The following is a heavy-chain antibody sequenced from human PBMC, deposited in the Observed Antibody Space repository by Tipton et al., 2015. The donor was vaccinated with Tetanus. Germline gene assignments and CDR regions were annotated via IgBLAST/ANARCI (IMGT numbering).Heavy chain of an antibody. CDR1: GGSIRSGGFY. Sequence: TLSLTCTVSGGSIRSGGFYWSWIRQYPVKGLEWIGYIYYTGNTYYNPSLKSRVTISVDTSKNQFSLKLSSVTAADTAVYYCARRGVSARFDDWGQGTLVTVSS. CDR2: IYYTGNT. V-gene: IGHV4-31*03. J-gene: IGHJ4*02. CDR3: ARRGVSARFDD. D-gene: IGHD6-6*01.